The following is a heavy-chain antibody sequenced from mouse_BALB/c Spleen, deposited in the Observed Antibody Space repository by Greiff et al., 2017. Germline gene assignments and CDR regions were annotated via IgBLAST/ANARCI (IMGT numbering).Heavy chain of an antibody. CDR2: IWSGGST. Sequence: VQLQESGPGLVQPSQSLSITCTVSGFSLTSYGVHWVRQSPGKGLEWLGVIWSGGSTDYNAAFISRLSISKDNSKSQVFFKMNSLQANDTAIYYCARRSVYYDYGNWYFDVWGAGTTVTISS. V-gene: IGHV2-2*02. J-gene: IGHJ1*01. CDR3: ARRSVYYDYGNWYFDV. D-gene: IGHD2-4*01. CDR1: GFSLTSYG.